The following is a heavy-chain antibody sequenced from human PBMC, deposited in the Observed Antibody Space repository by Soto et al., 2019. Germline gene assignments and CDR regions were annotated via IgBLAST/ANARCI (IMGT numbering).Heavy chain of an antibody. D-gene: IGHD6-13*01. CDR1: GFTFSSYG. J-gene: IGHJ4*02. CDR3: AKDQGLAAAANLLLLFDY. V-gene: IGHV3-30*18. CDR2: ISYDGSNK. Sequence: GGSLRLSCAASGFTFSSYGMHWVRQAPGKGLEWVAVISYDGSNKYYADSVKGRFTISRDNSKNTLYLQMNSLRAEDTAVYYCAKDQGLAAAANLLLLFDYWGQGTLVTVSS.